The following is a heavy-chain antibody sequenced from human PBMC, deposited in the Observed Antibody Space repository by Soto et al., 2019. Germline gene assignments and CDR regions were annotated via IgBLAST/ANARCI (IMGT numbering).Heavy chain of an antibody. J-gene: IGHJ3*02. D-gene: IGHD3-9*01. Sequence: GGSLRVSCAASGFIFITYWMRLGLQAPWKGLEWVANIKQGGREKYYVDSVKGRFTISRDNAKNSLYLQMNSLRAEDTAVYYCARYCNYYDILSDRSDLFDIWGQGTMVTVSS. CDR1: GFIFITYW. V-gene: IGHV3-7*01. CDR2: IKQGGREK. CDR3: ARYCNYYDILSDRSDLFDI.